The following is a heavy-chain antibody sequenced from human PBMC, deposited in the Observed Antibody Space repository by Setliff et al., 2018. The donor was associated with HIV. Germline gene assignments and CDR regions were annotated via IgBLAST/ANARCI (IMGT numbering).Heavy chain of an antibody. CDR1: GGSISSYY. D-gene: IGHD2-2*01. CDR3: ARADIVVVPAAISSIFYYYYYMDV. Sequence: SETLSLTCTVSGGSISSYYWSWIRQPPGKGLEWIGYIYYSGSTNYNPSLKSRVTISVDTSKNQLSLKLSSVTAADTAVYYCARADIVVVPAAISSIFYYYYYMDVWGKGTTVTVPS. J-gene: IGHJ6*03. V-gene: IGHV4-59*01. CDR2: IYYSGST.